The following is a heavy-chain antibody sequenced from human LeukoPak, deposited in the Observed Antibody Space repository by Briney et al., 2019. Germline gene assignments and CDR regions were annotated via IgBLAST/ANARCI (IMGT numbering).Heavy chain of an antibody. D-gene: IGHD2-2*01. V-gene: IGHV4-38-2*02. CDR3: AREHCSSTSCYYYYGMDV. J-gene: IGHJ6*04. Sequence: SETLSLTCAVSGYSISSGYYCGCIRQPPGKGLEGIGSIYHSGSTYYNPSLKSRVTISVDTSKNHFSLKLSSVTAADTAVYYCAREHCSSTSCYYYYGMDVWGKGTTVTVSS. CDR2: IYHSGST. CDR1: GYSISSGYY.